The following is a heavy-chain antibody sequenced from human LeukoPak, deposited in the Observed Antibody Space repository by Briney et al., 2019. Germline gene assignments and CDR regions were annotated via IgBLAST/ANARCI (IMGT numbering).Heavy chain of an antibody. J-gene: IGHJ4*02. CDR3: ARELLWFGESNFDY. V-gene: IGHV1-8*03. CDR2: INPNSGNT. D-gene: IGHD3-10*01. CDR1: GSTFTSYD. Sequence: PGASVKFSCTASGSTFTSYDINWVQQATGQGLEWMGWINPNSGNTGYAQKFQGRVTITRNTSISTAYMELSSLRSEDTAVYYCARELLWFGESNFDYWGQGTLVTVSS.